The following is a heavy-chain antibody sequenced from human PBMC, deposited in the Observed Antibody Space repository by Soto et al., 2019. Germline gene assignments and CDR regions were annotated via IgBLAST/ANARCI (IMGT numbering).Heavy chain of an antibody. V-gene: IGHV3-53*01. J-gene: IGHJ5*02. CDR3: AKFRSVYDSNYFDP. CDR1: GFTISNDY. D-gene: IGHD5-12*01. Sequence: EVQLVESGGGLIQPGGSLRLSCAASGFTISNDYITWVRQAPGKGLEWVSAIYAGGSTYYADTVKGRFTISRDNSETTLYLQMNSLRAEDTAVYYCAKFRSVYDSNYFDPWGQGTLVTVSS. CDR2: IYAGGST.